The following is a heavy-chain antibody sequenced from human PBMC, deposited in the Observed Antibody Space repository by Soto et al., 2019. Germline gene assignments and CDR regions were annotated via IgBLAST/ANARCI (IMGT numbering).Heavy chain of an antibody. J-gene: IGHJ6*02. V-gene: IGHV1-2*02. CDR3: AGSRGKTYYYYGMDV. Sequence: QVQLVQSGAEVKKPGASVKVSCKASGYTFTGYYMHWVRQAPGQGLEWMGWINPNSGGTNYAQKLQGRVTMTTDTSTSTAYMELRSLRSDDTAVYYCAGSRGKTYYYYGMDVWGQGTTVTVSS. CDR2: INPNSGGT. CDR1: GYTFTGYY.